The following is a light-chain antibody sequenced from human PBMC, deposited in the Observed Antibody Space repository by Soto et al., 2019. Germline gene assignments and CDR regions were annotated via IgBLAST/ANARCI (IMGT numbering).Light chain of an antibody. CDR2: EVS. V-gene: IGLV2-14*01. CDR3: SSYTSSSTLYV. Sequence: QSALTQPASVSGSPGQSITISCTGTSSDVGGYNYVSWYQQHPGKAPKLMIYEVSNRPSGVSNRLSGSKSGNTASLTISGLQDEDESDYYCSSYTSSSTLYVFGTGTKLTLL. J-gene: IGLJ1*01. CDR1: SSDVGGYNY.